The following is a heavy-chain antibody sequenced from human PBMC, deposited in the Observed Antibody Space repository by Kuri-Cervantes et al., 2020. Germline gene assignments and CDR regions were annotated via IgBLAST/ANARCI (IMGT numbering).Heavy chain of an antibody. V-gene: IGHV4-4*07. CDR1: GGSISSYY. J-gene: IGHJ2*01. CDR3: ARDRIAVAGTRPHWYFDL. D-gene: IGHD6-19*01. CDR2: IYTSGST. Sequence: SETLSLTCTVSGGSISSYYWSWIRQPAGKGLEWIGRIYTSGSTNYNPSLKSRVTMSVDTSKNQFSLKLSSVTPEDTAVYYCARDRIAVAGTRPHWYFDLWGRGTLVTVSS.